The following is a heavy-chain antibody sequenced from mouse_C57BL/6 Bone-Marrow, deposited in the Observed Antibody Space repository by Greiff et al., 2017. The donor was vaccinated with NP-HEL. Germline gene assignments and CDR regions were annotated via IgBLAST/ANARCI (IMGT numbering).Heavy chain of an antibody. J-gene: IGHJ4*01. CDR2: IRLKSDNYAT. CDR1: GFTFSNYW. D-gene: IGHD2-2*01. CDR3: TDFPPIYYGYGAGAMDY. Sequence: EVHLVESGGGLVQPGGSMKLSCVASGFTFSNYWMNWVRQSPEKGLEWVAQIRLKSDNYATHYAESVKGRFTISRDDSKSSVYLQMNNLRAEDTGIYYCTDFPPIYYGYGAGAMDYWGQGTSVTVSS. V-gene: IGHV6-3*01.